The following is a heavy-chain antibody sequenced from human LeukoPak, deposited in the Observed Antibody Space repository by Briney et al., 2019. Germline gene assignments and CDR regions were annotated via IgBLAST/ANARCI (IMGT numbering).Heavy chain of an antibody. CDR1: GFTFSRYS. D-gene: IGHD4-17*01. Sequence: PGGSLRLSCAASGFTFSRYSMNWVRQAPGKGLEWVSPISDDGKYIYYADSVKGRFSISRDNAKSSLYLQMNSLRAEDTAVYYCARLWDYGDYRFDYWGQGTLVTVSS. CDR3: ARLWDYGDYRFDY. J-gene: IGHJ4*02. CDR2: ISDDGKYI. V-gene: IGHV3-21*01.